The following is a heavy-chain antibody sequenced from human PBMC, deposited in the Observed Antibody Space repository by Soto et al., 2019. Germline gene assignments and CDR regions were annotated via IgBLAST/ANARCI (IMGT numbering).Heavy chain of an antibody. CDR3: ARQGDYDFWSGYYPFDY. V-gene: IGHV4-39*01. CDR1: GGSISSSSYY. J-gene: IGHJ4*02. D-gene: IGHD3-3*01. Sequence: PSETLSLTCTVSGGSISSSSYYWGWIRQPPGKGLEWIGSIYYSGSTYYNPSLKSRVTISVDTSKNQFSLKLSSVTAADTAVYYCARQGDYDFWSGYYPFDYWGQGPLVTVSS. CDR2: IYYSGST.